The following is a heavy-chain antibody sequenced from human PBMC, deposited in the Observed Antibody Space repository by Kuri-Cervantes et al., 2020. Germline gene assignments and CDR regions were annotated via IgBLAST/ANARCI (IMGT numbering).Heavy chain of an antibody. J-gene: IGHJ3*02. CDR1: GGSISSGDYY. CDR2: IYYSGST. V-gene: IGHV4-30-4*01. Sequence: LRLSCTVSGGSISSGDYYWSWIRQPPGKGLEWIGYIYYSGSTYYNPSLKSRVTISVDTSKSQFSLKLSSVTAADTAVYYCARGPYYYDSSGYSTSHAFDIWGQGTMVTVSS. CDR3: ARGPYYYDSSGYSTSHAFDI. D-gene: IGHD3-22*01.